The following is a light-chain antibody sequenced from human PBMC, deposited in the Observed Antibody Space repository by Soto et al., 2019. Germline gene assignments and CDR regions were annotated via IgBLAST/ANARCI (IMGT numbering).Light chain of an antibody. CDR3: QSYDSSLSGSVV. V-gene: IGLV1-40*01. J-gene: IGLJ2*01. CDR2: GNS. CDR1: SSNIGAGYD. Sequence: QLVLTQPPSVSGAPGQRVTISCTGSSSNIGAGYDVHWYQQLPGTAPKLLIYGNSNRPSGVPDRFSGSKSGTSASLAITGLQAEDAADYYCQSYDSSLSGSVVFGGVTKLTVL.